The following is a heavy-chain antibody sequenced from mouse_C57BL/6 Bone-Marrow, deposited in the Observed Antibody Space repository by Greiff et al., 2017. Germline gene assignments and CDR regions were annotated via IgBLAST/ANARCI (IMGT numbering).Heavy chain of an antibody. CDR1: GFTFSSYT. J-gene: IGHJ4*01. Sequence: EVQVVESGGGLVKPGGSLTLSCAASGFTFSSYTMSWVRQPPEKRLEWVATISGGGGNTYYPDSVKGRFTISRDNAKNTLYLQMSSLRSEDTALYYCARHDAWGQGTSVTVSS. V-gene: IGHV5-9*01. D-gene: IGHD2-3*01. CDR2: ISGGGGNT. CDR3: ARHDA.